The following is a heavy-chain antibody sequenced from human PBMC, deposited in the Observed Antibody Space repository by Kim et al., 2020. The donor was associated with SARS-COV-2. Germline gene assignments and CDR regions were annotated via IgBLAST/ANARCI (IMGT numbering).Heavy chain of an antibody. D-gene: IGHD2-15*01. V-gene: IGHV4-39*01. Sequence: SETLSLTCTVSGGSISSSSYYWGWIRQPQGKGLEWIGSIYYSGSPYNHPSLKSRVTISVETSKNQFSLKLSSVTAADTAVYYCASTPWLRGAFDYWGQRTLVTVSS. CDR3: ASTPWLRGAFDY. CDR2: IYYSGSP. CDR1: GGSISSSSYY. J-gene: IGHJ4*02.